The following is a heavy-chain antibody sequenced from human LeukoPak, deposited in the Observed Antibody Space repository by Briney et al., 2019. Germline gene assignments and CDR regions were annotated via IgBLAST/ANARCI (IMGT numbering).Heavy chain of an antibody. CDR2: IYYSGST. CDR3: ARGGYSYDHYLDY. J-gene: IGHJ4*02. Sequence: PSETLSLTCTVSGGSIISGHYYWTWIRQHPGKGLEWIGYIYYSGSTSHNPSLKSRVIISVDTSKNQFSLKLSSVTAADTAVYYCARGGYSYDHYLDYWGQGTLVTVSS. CDR1: GGSIISGHYY. V-gene: IGHV4-31*03. D-gene: IGHD5-18*01.